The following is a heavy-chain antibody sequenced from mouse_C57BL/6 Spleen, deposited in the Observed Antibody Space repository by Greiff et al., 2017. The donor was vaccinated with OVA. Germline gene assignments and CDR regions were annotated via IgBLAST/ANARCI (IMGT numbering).Heavy chain of an antibody. CDR1: GYTFTSYN. J-gene: IGHJ2*01. V-gene: IGHV1-12*01. D-gene: IGHD3-3*01. Sequence: QVQLQQSGAELVRPGASVKMSCKASGYTFTSYNMPWVKQTPRQGLEWIGAIYPGNGDTSYNQKFKGKATLTVDKSSSTAYMQLSSLTSEDSAVYFCAREGWDYFDYWGKGTTLTVSS. CDR2: IYPGNGDT. CDR3: AREGWDYFDY.